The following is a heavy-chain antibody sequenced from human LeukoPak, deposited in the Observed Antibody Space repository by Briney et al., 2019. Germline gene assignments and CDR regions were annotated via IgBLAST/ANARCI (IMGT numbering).Heavy chain of an antibody. Sequence: SETLSLTCTVSGGSTSSGSYYWSWIRQPAGKGLEWIGRIYTSGSTNYNPSLKSRVTISVDTSKNQFSLKLSSVTAADTAVYYCARAVSGSYFDYWGQGTLVTVSS. D-gene: IGHD1-26*01. V-gene: IGHV4-61*02. CDR3: ARAVSGSYFDY. J-gene: IGHJ4*02. CDR2: IYTSGST. CDR1: GGSTSSGSYY.